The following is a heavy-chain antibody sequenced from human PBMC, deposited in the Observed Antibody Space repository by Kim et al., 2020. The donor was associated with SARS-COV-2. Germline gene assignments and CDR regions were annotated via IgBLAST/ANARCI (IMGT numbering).Heavy chain of an antibody. V-gene: IGHV3-30*02. Sequence: GGSLRLSCAASGFTFSRYAMHWVRQAPGKGLEWVAHIRCNPNSKDYADSVSVRFTIFSAKDENTQTPQLHINSIEATAVYYCANTRVPRTPLAFLAAFDL. CDR1: GFTFSRYA. CDR3: ANTRVPRTPLAFLAAFDL. D-gene: IGHD3-3*01. J-gene: IGHJ2*01. CDR2: IRCNPNSK.